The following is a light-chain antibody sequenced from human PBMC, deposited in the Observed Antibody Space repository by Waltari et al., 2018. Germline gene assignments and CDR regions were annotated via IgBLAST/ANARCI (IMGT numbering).Light chain of an antibody. V-gene: IGKV3-20*01. J-gene: IGKJ1*01. CDR1: QSVSRT. Sequence: EIVLTQSPGTLSLSPGERATLSCRASQSVSRTLAWYQQKPGQAPRLLIYDASIRATGIPDRFSGSGSGTDFSLTISRLEPEDFAVYYCQKYGTLPATFGQGTKVVIK. CDR3: QKYGTLPAT. CDR2: DAS.